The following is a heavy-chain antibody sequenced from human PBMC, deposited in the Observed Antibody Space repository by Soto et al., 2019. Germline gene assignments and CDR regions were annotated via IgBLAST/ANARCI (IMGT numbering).Heavy chain of an antibody. CDR3: AKNGDNRQYDY. D-gene: IGHD7-27*01. CDR2: IADTT. Sequence: EVQLLESGGGLVQPGGSLRLSCAASGFTFSIYGMTWVRQAPGKGLEWVSGIADTTYYADSVKGRFTISRDNSKNTLYLQMNSLRAEDTAVYYCAKNGDNRQYDYWAREPWSPSPQ. V-gene: IGHV3-23*01. J-gene: IGHJ4*02. CDR1: GFTFSIYG.